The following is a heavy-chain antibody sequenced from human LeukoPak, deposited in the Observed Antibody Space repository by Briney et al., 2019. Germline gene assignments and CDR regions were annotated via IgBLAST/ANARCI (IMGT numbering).Heavy chain of an antibody. V-gene: IGHV4-4*07. CDR3: ARSTTYSGSYQYYFDY. D-gene: IGHD1-26*01. CDR2: IYTSGST. CDR1: GGSISSYY. J-gene: IGHJ4*02. Sequence: SETLSLTCTVSGGSISSYYWSWIRQPAGKGLEWIGRIYTSGSTNYNPSLKSRVTMSVDTSKNQFFLKLSSVTAADTAVYYCARSTTYSGSYQYYFDYWGQGTLVTVSS.